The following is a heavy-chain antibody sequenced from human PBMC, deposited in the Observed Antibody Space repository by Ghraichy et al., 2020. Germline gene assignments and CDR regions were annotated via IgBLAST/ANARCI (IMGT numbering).Heavy chain of an antibody. CDR1: GGSFSGYY. Sequence: SETLSLTRAVYGGSFSGYYWSWIRQPPGKGLEWIGEINHSGSTNYNPSLKSRVTISVDTSKNQFSLKLSSVTAADTAVYYCAVFVGPRGYWGQGTLVTVSS. CDR2: INHSGST. CDR3: AVFVGPRGY. V-gene: IGHV4-34*01. J-gene: IGHJ4*02. D-gene: IGHD1-26*01.